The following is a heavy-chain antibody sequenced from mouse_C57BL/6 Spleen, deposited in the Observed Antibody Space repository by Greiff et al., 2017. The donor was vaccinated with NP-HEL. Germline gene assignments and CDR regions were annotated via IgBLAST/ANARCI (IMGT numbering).Heavy chain of an antibody. D-gene: IGHD1-1*01. Sequence: EVHLVESGEGLVKPGGSLKLSCAASGFTFSSYAMSWVRQTPEKRLEWVAYISSGGDYIYYADTVKGRFTISRDNARNTLYLQMSSLKSEDTAMYYCTRFYYYGSSYPGYYAMDYWGQGTSVTVSS. CDR2: ISSGGDYI. J-gene: IGHJ4*01. V-gene: IGHV5-9-1*02. CDR1: GFTFSSYA. CDR3: TRFYYYGSSYPGYYAMDY.